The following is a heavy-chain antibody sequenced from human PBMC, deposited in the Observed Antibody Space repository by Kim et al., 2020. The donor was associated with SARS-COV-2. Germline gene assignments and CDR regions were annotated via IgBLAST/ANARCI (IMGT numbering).Heavy chain of an antibody. J-gene: IGHJ3*02. CDR1: GFTFSSYA. CDR2: IWYDGSNK. V-gene: IGHV3-33*01. CDR3: ASWGYEADAFDI. Sequence: GGSLRLSCAASGFTFSSYAMHWVRQAPGKGLEWVAVIWYDGSNKYYADSVKGRFTISRDNSKNTLYLQMNSLRAEDTAVYYCASWGYEADAFDIWGQGTMVTVSS. D-gene: IGHD5-12*01.